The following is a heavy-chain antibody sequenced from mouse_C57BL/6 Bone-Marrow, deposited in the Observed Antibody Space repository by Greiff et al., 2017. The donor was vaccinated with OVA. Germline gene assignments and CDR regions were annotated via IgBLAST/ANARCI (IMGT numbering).Heavy chain of an antibody. V-gene: IGHV1-50*01. J-gene: IGHJ1*03. Sequence: QVQLQQPGAELVKPGASVKLSCKASGYTFTSYWMQWVKQRPGQGLEWIGEIDPSDSYTNYNQKFKGKATLTVDTSSSTAYMQLSSLTSEDSAVYYCARSRVPEKYFDFWGTGTTVTVSS. CDR1: GYTFTSYW. D-gene: IGHD3-1*01. CDR3: ARSRVPEKYFDF. CDR2: IDPSDSYT.